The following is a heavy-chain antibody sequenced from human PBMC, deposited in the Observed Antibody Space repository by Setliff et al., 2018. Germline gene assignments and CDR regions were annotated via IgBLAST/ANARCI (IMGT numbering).Heavy chain of an antibody. CDR1: GGSFSSYY. J-gene: IGHJ4*02. CDR2: IHHSGST. V-gene: IGHV4-34*01. CDR3: ARHSNSWPVDY. Sequence: SETLSLTCAVYGGSFSSYYWNWIRQPPGKGLEWIGEIHHSGSTKYNPSLKSRVTISVDTSKNRFSLRLSSVTAADTAVYYCARHSNSWPVDYWGQGTLVTVSS. D-gene: IGHD6-13*01.